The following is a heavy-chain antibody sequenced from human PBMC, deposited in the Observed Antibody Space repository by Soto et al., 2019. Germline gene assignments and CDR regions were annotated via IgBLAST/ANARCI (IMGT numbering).Heavy chain of an antibody. CDR3: ARHENWNYGDWFDH. Sequence: PXESLNISCKGSGYSFASYWISWVRQMPGKGLEWMGRIDPSDSYTNYSPSFQGHVTISADKSISTAYLQWSSLKASDTAMYYCARHENWNYGDWFDHWGQGTLVTVSS. V-gene: IGHV5-10-1*01. J-gene: IGHJ5*02. CDR2: IDPSDSYT. D-gene: IGHD1-7*01. CDR1: GYSFASYW.